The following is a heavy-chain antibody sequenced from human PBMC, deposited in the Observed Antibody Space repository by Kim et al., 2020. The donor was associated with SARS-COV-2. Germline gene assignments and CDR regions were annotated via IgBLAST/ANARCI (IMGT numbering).Heavy chain of an antibody. Sequence: SETLSLTCTVSGGSIGSYYWSWIRQPPGKGLEWIGYIYNSGSTNYNPSLKSRVTISVDMSKNQFSLKLSSVTAADTAVYYCARRDMVRGISSSFNWFDPWGQGTLVTVSS. CDR3: ARRDMVRGISSSFNWFDP. V-gene: IGHV4-59*08. D-gene: IGHD3-10*01. CDR1: GGSIGSYY. CDR2: IYNSGST. J-gene: IGHJ5*02.